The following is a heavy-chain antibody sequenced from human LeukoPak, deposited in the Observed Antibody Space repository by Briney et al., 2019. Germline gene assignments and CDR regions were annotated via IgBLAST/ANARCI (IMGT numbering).Heavy chain of an antibody. D-gene: IGHD6-19*01. J-gene: IGHJ4*02. CDR2: IRGDGSST. V-gene: IGHV3-74*01. Sequence: GGPLRLSCAASGFTFSSYWMHWVRQAPGKGLVWVSRIRGDGSSTSYADSVKGRFTISRDNAKNTLYLQMNSLRAEDTAVYYCAREDIRLDYFDYWGQGTLVTVSS. CDR1: GFTFSSYW. CDR3: AREDIRLDYFDY.